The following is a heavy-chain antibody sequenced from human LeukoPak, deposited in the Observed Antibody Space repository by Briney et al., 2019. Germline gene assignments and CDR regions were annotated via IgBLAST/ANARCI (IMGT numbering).Heavy chain of an antibody. CDR3: ARVERSSSWYRYNYGMDV. V-gene: IGHV3-7*01. J-gene: IGHJ6*02. Sequence: GGSLRLSCAASGFTFSSYWMSWVRQAPGKGLEWVANIKQDGSEKYYVDSVKGRFTISRDNAKNSLYLQMNSLRAEDTAVYYCARVERSSSWYRYNYGMDVWGQGTTVTVSS. CDR1: GFTFSSYW. CDR2: IKQDGSEK. D-gene: IGHD6-13*01.